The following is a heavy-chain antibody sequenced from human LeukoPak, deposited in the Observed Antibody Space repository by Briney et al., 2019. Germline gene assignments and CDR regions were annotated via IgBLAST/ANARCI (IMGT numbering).Heavy chain of an antibody. CDR2: IYYSGST. CDR3: AREDCSSTTCFDAFDI. J-gene: IGHJ3*02. CDR1: GGSICTSY. Sequence: PSETLSLTCSVSGGSICTSYWSWIRQPPGKGLEWIGYIYYSGSTNYNPSLKSRVTISVDTSKNQCSLKLRSVTAADTAVYYCAREDCSSTTCFDAFDIWGQGTMVTVSS. D-gene: IGHD2-2*01. V-gene: IGHV4-59*01.